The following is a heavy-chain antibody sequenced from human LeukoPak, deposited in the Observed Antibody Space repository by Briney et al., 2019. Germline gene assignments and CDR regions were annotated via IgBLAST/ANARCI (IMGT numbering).Heavy chain of an antibody. D-gene: IGHD3-10*01. J-gene: IGHJ5*02. Sequence: PGGSLRLSCAASGLTFSSYGMHWVRQAPGKGLEWVAFIRYDGSNKYYADSVKGRFTISRDNSKNTLYLQMNSLRAEDTAVYYCAKDSTMVRGVPNWFDPWGQGTLVTVSS. CDR2: IRYDGSNK. CDR1: GLTFSSYG. V-gene: IGHV3-30*02. CDR3: AKDSTMVRGVPNWFDP.